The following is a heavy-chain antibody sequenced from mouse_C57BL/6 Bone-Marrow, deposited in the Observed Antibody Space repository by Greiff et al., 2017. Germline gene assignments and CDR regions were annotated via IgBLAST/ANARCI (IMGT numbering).Heavy chain of an antibody. CDR2: ISSGGSYT. Sequence: EVKLMESGGDLVKPGGSLKLSCAASGFTFSSYGMSWVRQTPDKRLEWVATISSGGSYTYYPDSVKGRFTISRDNAKNTLYLQMSSLKSEDTAMYYCARRGYYYGSSYGYWYFDVWGTGTTVTVSS. V-gene: IGHV5-6*02. D-gene: IGHD1-1*01. J-gene: IGHJ1*03. CDR1: GFTFSSYG. CDR3: ARRGYYYGSSYGYWYFDV.